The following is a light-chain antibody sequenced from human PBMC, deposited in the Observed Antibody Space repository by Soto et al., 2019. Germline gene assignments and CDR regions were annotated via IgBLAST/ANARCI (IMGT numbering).Light chain of an antibody. CDR2: DVT. V-gene: IGLV2-11*01. CDR3: CTYARSFHQ. J-gene: IGLJ3*02. Sequence: QSALTQPRSVSGSPGQAVTISCTGTNSDVGNYNFVSWYQHHPGKAPKLMIYDVTKRPSGVPDRFSGSKSGNTASLTISGLQPEDEADYYCCTYARSFHQFGGGTKLTVL. CDR1: NSDVGNYNF.